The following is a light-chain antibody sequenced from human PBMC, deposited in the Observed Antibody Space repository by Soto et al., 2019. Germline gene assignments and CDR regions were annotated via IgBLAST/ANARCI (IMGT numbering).Light chain of an antibody. CDR2: SND. J-gene: IGLJ2*01. V-gene: IGLV1-44*01. CDR1: SSNIGPNT. CDR3: AAWDDTLDGPI. Sequence: QLVLTQPPSASGTPGQRVTISCSGSSSNIGPNTVNWYQQLPGTAPKLLIYSNDQRPSGVPARFSGSKSGTSAPLAISGLQSEDEADYYCAAWDDTLDGPIFGGGTKLTVL.